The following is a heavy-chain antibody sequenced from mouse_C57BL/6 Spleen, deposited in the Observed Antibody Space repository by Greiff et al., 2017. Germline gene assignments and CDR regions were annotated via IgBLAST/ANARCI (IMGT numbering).Heavy chain of an antibody. V-gene: IGHV1-54*01. D-gene: IGHD2-2*01. CDR2: INPGSGGT. J-gene: IGHJ4*01. CDR1: GYAFTNYL. CDR3: ARGRLRRGAMDY. Sequence: VQLQQSGAELVRPGTSVKVSCKASGYAFTNYLIEWVKQRPGQGLEWIGVINPGSGGTNYNEKFKGKATLTADKSSSTAYMQLSSLTSEDSEVYFCARGRLRRGAMDYWGQGTSVTVSS.